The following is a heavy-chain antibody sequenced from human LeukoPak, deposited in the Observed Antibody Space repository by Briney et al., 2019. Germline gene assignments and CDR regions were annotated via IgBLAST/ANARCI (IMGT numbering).Heavy chain of an antibody. J-gene: IGHJ4*02. Sequence: PGGSLRLSCAVPGFSLNEYYMSWIRQAPGKGLEWVSYISSRNTYTSYADSVKGRFTISRDNAKNSLYLQMNSLRTEDTAMYYCTRDQGEWGQGALVTVSS. CDR1: GFSLNEYY. CDR3: TRDQGE. V-gene: IGHV3-11*06. D-gene: IGHD2-21*01. CDR2: ISSRNTYT.